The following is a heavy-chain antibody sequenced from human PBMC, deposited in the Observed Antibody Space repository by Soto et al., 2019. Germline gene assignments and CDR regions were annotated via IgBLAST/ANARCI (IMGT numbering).Heavy chain of an antibody. CDR2: ISGSNGST. V-gene: IGHV3-23*01. CDR3: AKHLHYFDY. CDR1: GFTFSSYS. Sequence: GGSLRLSCAASGFTFSSYSMNWVRQAPGKGLEWVSCISGSNGSTYYADSVKGRFTISRDNSKNTLYPQMNSLRAEDTAVYYCAKHLHYFDYWGQGTLVTVSS. J-gene: IGHJ4*02.